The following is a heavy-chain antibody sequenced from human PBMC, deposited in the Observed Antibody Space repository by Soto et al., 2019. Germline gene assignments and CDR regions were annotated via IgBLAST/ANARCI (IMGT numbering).Heavy chain of an antibody. CDR1: GFTFSSYS. D-gene: IGHD6-19*01. CDR2: ISSSSSYI. Sequence: EVQLVESGGGLVKPGGSLRLSCAASGFTFSSYSMNWVRQAPGKGLEWVSSISSSSSYIYYADSVKGRFTISRDNAKNSLYLQMNSLRAEDTAVYYCARDLAVAGRDAFDIWGQGTMVTVSS. CDR3: ARDLAVAGRDAFDI. J-gene: IGHJ3*02. V-gene: IGHV3-21*01.